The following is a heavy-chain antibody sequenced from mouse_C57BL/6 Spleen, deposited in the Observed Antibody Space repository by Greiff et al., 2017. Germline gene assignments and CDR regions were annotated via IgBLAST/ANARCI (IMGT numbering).Heavy chain of an antibody. CDR3: ARFMVRAMDY. J-gene: IGHJ4*01. CDR2: IYPGDGDT. V-gene: IGHV1-82*01. D-gene: IGHD2-13*01. Sequence: VQLQQSGPELVKPGASVKISCTASGYAFSSSWMNWVQQRPGKGLEWIGRIYPGDGDTNYNGKFKGKATLTADKSSSTAYMQLSSLTSEDSAVYFCARFMVRAMDYWGQGTSVTVSS. CDR1: GYAFSSSW.